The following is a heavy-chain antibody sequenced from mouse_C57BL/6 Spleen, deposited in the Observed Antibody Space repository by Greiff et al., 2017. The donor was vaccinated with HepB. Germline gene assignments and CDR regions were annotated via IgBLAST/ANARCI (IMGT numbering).Heavy chain of an antibody. CDR1: GYTFTDYE. CDR3: TSYGNYTAWFAY. CDR2: IDPETGGP. Sequence: QVQLQQSGAELVRPGASVTLSCKASGYTFTDYEMHWVKQTPVHGLEWIGAIDPETGGPAYNQKFKGKAILTADKSSSTAYMELRSLTSEDSAVYYCTSYGNYTAWFAYWGQGTLVTVSA. V-gene: IGHV1-15*01. D-gene: IGHD2-1*01. J-gene: IGHJ3*01.